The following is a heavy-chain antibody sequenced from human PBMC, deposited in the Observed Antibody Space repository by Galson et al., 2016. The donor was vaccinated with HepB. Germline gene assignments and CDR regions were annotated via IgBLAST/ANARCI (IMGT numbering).Heavy chain of an antibody. CDR2: FHPGDGGT. D-gene: IGHD5-24*01. CDR3: AKQFPGVQWDF. V-gene: IGHV1-3*01. Sequence: SVKVSCKASGYTFPAYTIHWVRQAPGQRLEWMGWFHPGDGGTKYFPKFEGRATFSGDTSASTAYLELDSLRSEDTAVYYCAKQFPGVQWDFWGQGSRVTVSS. J-gene: IGHJ4*02. CDR1: GYTFPAYT.